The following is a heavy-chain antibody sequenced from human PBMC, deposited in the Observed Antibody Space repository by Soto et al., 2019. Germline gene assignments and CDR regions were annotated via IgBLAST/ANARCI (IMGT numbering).Heavy chain of an antibody. D-gene: IGHD1-26*01. J-gene: IGHJ6*02. Sequence: GGSLRLSCAAPGFTFSSYAMSWVRQAPGKGLEWVANIKQDGSEKYYVDSVRGRFTISRDNAKNSLFLQMNSLRAEDTAVYYWAKGGSFYYYYSGTDVWGQGTTVTVSS. CDR1: GFTFSSYA. CDR2: IKQDGSEK. CDR3: AKGGSFYYYYSGTDV. V-gene: IGHV3-7*03.